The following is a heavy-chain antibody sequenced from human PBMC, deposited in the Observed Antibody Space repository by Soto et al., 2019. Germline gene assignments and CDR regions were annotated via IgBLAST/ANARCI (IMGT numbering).Heavy chain of an antibody. CDR1: GFTFDDYA. Sequence: EVQLVESGGGLVQPGRSLRLSCAASGFTFDDYAMHWVLQAPGKGLEWVSGISWNSGSIGYADSVKGRFTISRDNAKNSLYLQMNSLRGEDTAVYYCAKDISGDLPNEYYYYYGVDVWGQGTTVTVSS. CDR3: AKDISGDLPNEYYYYYGVDV. J-gene: IGHJ6*02. CDR2: ISWNSGSI. V-gene: IGHV3-9*01.